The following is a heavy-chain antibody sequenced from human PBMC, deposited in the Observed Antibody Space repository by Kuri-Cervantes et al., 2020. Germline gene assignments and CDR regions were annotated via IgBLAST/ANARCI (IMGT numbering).Heavy chain of an antibody. CDR1: GGSISSGGYY. J-gene: IGHJ4*02. V-gene: IGHV4-31*03. CDR3: ARDTDFGLHAYGY. D-gene: IGHD3/OR15-3a*01. Sequence: SETLSLTCTVSGGSISSGGYYWSWIRQHPGKGLEWIGYIYYSGSTYYNPSLKSRVTISVDTSKNQFSLKLSSVTAADTAVYYCARDTDFGLHAYGYWGQGTLVTVSS. CDR2: IYYSGST.